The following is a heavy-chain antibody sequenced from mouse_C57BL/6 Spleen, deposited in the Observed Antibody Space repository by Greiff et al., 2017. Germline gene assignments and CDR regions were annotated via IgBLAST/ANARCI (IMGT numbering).Heavy chain of an antibody. V-gene: IGHV5-16*01. CDR3: ARRSNYDYFDY. Sequence: EVQGVESEGGLVQPGSSMKLSCTASGFTFSDYYMAWVRQVPEKGLEWVANINYDGSGTSSLDSLKSRFIITRDTAKNILYLPLSSLKSEDTAAYYCARRSNYDYFDYWGQGTTLTVSA. J-gene: IGHJ2*01. CDR1: GFTFSDYY. CDR2: INYDGSGT. D-gene: IGHD2-5*01.